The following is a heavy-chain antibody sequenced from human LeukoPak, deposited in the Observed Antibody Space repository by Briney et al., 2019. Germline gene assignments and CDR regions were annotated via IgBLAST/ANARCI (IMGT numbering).Heavy chain of an antibody. V-gene: IGHV5-51*01. D-gene: IGHD3-16*01. CDR1: GYSFTTYW. CDR3: ARRTGGIGIHYFDY. Sequence: GESLRISCKGSGYSFTTYWIAWVRQMPGKGLEWMGIIYPGDSNTRYSPSFQGQVTISADKSISTAYLQWSSLKASDTAMYYCARRTGGIGIHYFDYWGQGTLVTVSS. CDR2: IYPGDSNT. J-gene: IGHJ4*02.